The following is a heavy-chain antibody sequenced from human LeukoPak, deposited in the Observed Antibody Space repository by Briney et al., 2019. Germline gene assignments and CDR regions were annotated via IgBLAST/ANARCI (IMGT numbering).Heavy chain of an antibody. V-gene: IGHV1-69*05. CDR2: IIPIFGTA. CDR1: GGTFSSYA. Sequence: ASVKVSCKASGGTFSSYAISWVRQAPGQGLEWMGGIIPIFGTANYAQTFQGRVTITTDESTSTAYMELSSLRSEDTAVYYCARDMNPEGAFDIWGQGTMVTVSS. D-gene: IGHD1-14*01. CDR3: ARDMNPEGAFDI. J-gene: IGHJ3*02.